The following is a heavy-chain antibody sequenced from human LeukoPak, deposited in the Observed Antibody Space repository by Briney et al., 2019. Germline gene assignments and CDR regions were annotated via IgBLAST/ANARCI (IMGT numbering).Heavy chain of an antibody. J-gene: IGHJ5*02. CDR3: ASWTYDYGSSSSPELS. Sequence: KPSETLSLTCTVSGGSISSGSYYWSWIRQPAGKGLEWIGRIYTSGSTNYNPSLKSRVTISVDTSKNQFSLRLKSMTAADTAVYYCASWTYDYGSSSSPELSWGQGTLVTVSS. V-gene: IGHV4-61*02. CDR2: IYTSGST. D-gene: IGHD3-22*01. CDR1: GGSISSGSYY.